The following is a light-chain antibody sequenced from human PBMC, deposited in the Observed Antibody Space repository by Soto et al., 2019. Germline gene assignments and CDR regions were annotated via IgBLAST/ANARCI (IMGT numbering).Light chain of an antibody. V-gene: IGKV3-20*01. CDR3: QQYGTSGT. CDR2: GAS. J-gene: IGKJ1*01. CDR1: QSVRGSY. Sequence: EIVLTQSPGTLSLSPGERATLSCRAGQSVRGSYLAWYQQKPGRAPRLRLYGASSRATLIPDRFSGSGSGTAFTLTIRRLEPEDFAVYYRQQYGTSGTFGQGTKVDIK.